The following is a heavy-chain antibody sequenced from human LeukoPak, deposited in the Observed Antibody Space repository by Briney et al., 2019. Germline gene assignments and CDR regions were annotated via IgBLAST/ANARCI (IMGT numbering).Heavy chain of an antibody. CDR2: FDPEDGET. Sequence: ASVKVSCKVSGYTLTELSMHWVRQAPGKGLEWMGGFDPEDGETIYAQKFQGRVTMTEDTSTDTAYTELSSLRSEDTAVYYCATSPPGGSYSDYWGQGTLVTVSS. CDR1: GYTLTELS. V-gene: IGHV1-24*01. J-gene: IGHJ4*02. D-gene: IGHD1-26*01. CDR3: ATSPPGGSYSDY.